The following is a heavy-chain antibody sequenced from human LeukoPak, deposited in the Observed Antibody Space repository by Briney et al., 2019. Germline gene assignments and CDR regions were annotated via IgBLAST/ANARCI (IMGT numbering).Heavy chain of an antibody. CDR3: TKHRVAVVGVS. D-gene: IGHD6-19*01. V-gene: IGHV3-23*01. Sequence: GGSLRLSCAASGFTFSSYAMSWVRQAPGKGLEWVSAISGSGGSTYYADSVKGRFTISRDNSKNTLYLQMNSLRAEDTAVYYCTKHRVAVVGVSWEQGTLVTVSS. CDR1: GFTFSSYA. CDR2: ISGSGGST. J-gene: IGHJ5*02.